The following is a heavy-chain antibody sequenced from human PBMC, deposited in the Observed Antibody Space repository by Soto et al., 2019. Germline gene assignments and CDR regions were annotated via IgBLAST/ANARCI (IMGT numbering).Heavy chain of an antibody. V-gene: IGHV4-59*08. J-gene: IGHJ4*02. CDR2: IYYSGST. CDR3: ARMGLYESSLDY. Sequence: PSETLSLTCTVSGGSISSYYWSWIRQPPGKGLEWIGYIYYSGSTNYNPSLKSRVTISVDTSKNQFSLKLSSVTAAVTAVYYCARMGLYESSLDYWGQGTLVTVSS. CDR1: GGSISSYY. D-gene: IGHD3-22*01.